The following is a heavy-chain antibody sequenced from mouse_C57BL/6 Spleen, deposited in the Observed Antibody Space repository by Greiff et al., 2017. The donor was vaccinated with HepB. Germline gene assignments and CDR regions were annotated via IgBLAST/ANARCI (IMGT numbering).Heavy chain of an antibody. CDR3: TRDQVGEDY. J-gene: IGHJ3*01. Sequence: EVKLMESGEGLVKPGGSLKLSCAASGFTFSSSAMSWVRQTPEKRLEWFAYISSGGDYIYYADTVKGRFTISRDNARNTLYLQMSSVKSEDTAMYYCTRDQVGEDYWGQGTLVTVSA. D-gene: IGHD1-1*02. CDR2: ISSGGDYI. CDR1: GFTFSSSA. V-gene: IGHV5-9-1*02.